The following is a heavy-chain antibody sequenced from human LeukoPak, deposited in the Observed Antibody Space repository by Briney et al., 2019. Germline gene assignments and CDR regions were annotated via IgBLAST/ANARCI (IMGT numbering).Heavy chain of an antibody. V-gene: IGHV3-23*01. Sequence: GGSLRLSCAASGFTLTNRAVTWVRQAPGKGLEWVSAISGSGGSTYYADSVKGRFTISRDNSKNTLYLQMNSLRAEDTAVYYCAKDGSGIVGATTAFDYWGQGTLVTVSS. J-gene: IGHJ4*02. CDR3: AKDGSGIVGATTAFDY. CDR1: GFTLTNRA. D-gene: IGHD1-26*01. CDR2: ISGSGGST.